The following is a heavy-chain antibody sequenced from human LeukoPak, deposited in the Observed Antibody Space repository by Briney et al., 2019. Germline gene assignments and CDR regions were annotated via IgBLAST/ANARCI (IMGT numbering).Heavy chain of an antibody. CDR3: ARDARELRAFDY. D-gene: IGHD1-26*01. J-gene: IGHJ4*02. CDR1: GFTFSSYS. V-gene: IGHV3-21*01. Sequence: GGPLRLSCAASGFTFSSYSMNWVRQAPGKGLEWVSSISSSSSYIYYADSVKGRFTISRDNAKNSLYLQMNSLRAEDTAVYYCARDARELRAFDYWGQGTLVTVSS. CDR2: ISSSSSYI.